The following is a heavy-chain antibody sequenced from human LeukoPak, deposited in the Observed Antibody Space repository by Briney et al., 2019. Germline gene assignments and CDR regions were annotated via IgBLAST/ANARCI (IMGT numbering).Heavy chain of an antibody. J-gene: IGHJ4*02. CDR2: IYYSGST. Sequence: SETLSLTCTVSGGSISSSSYYWGWIRQPPGKGLEWIGSIYYSGSTYYNPSLKSRVTISVDTSKNQFSLKLSSVTAADTAVYYCATTGGDIVVVPAAADYWGQGTLVTASS. V-gene: IGHV4-39*01. D-gene: IGHD2-2*01. CDR3: ATTGGDIVVVPAAADY. CDR1: GGSISSSSYY.